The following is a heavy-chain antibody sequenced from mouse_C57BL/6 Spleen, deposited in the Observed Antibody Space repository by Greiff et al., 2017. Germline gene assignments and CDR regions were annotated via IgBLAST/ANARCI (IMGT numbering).Heavy chain of an antibody. CDR1: GYAFTNYL. J-gene: IGHJ2*01. CDR3: ARYDDDSFDY. D-gene: IGHD2-4*01. Sequence: QVQLQQSGAELVRPGTSVKVSCKASGYAFTNYLIEWVKQRPGQGLAWIGVINPGSGGTNYNEKFKGKATLTADKSSSTAYMQLSRLTSEDSAVYFGARYDDDSFDYWGQGTTLTVSS. V-gene: IGHV1-54*01. CDR2: INPGSGGT.